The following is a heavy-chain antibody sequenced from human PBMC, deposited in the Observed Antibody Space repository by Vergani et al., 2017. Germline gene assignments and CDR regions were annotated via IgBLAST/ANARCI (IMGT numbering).Heavy chain of an antibody. CDR2: INHSGST. J-gene: IGHJ4*02. CDR3: ARLRPPLFWRSSSEGYYCDY. V-gene: IGHV4-34*01. Sequence: QVQLQQWGAGLLKPSETLSLTCAVYGGSFSGYYWSWIRQPPGKGLEWIGEINHSGSTNYNPSLKSRVTISVDTSKNQFSLKLSSVTAADTAVYYCARLRPPLFWRSSSEGYYCDYWGQGTLVTVSS. D-gene: IGHD6-6*01. CDR1: GGSFSGYY.